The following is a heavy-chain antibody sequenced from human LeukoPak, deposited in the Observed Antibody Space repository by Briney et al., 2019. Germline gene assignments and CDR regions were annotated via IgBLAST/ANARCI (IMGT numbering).Heavy chain of an antibody. CDR3: ARASGATMIPYFQH. D-gene: IGHD1-26*01. CDR2: ISAYNGNT. Sequence: ASVKVSCKASGYTFTSYGISWVRQAPGQGLEWMGWISAYNGNTNYAQKFQGRVTMTRDTSTSTVYMELSSLRSEDTAVYYCARASGATMIPYFQHWGQGTLVTVSS. CDR1: GYTFTSYG. V-gene: IGHV1-18*01. J-gene: IGHJ1*01.